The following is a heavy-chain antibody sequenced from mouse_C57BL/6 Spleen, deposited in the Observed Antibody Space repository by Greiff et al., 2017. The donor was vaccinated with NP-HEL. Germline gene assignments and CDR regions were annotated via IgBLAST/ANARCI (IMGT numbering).Heavy chain of an antibody. CDR2: IHPNSGST. J-gene: IGHJ1*03. Sequence: VQLQQSGAELVKPGASVKLSCKASGYTFTSYWMHWVKQRPGQGLEWIGMIHPNSGSTNYNEKFKSKATLTVDKSSSTAYMQLSSLTSEDSAVYDCAREGDGSEGWYVDVWGTGTTVTVSS. V-gene: IGHV1-64*01. CDR1: GYTFTSYW. CDR3: AREGDGSEGWYVDV. D-gene: IGHD1-1*01.